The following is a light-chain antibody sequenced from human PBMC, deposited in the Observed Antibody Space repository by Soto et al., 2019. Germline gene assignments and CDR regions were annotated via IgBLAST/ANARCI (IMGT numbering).Light chain of an antibody. CDR2: KAS. CDR1: QSISSW. Sequence: DIQMTQSPSTLSASVGDRVTITCRASQSISSWLAWYQQKPGKAPKSLIYKASSLESGVPSRFSGGGSGTEFTLTISSLQPDDFATYYCQQYSSYPITFGQGTRLEIK. V-gene: IGKV1-5*03. J-gene: IGKJ5*01. CDR3: QQYSSYPIT.